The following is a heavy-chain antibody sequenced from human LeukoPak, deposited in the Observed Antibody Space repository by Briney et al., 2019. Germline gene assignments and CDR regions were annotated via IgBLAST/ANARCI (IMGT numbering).Heavy chain of an antibody. V-gene: IGHV3-21*01. J-gene: IGHJ4*02. Sequence: WGSLRLSCEASGFTFTTYSMTWVRQVPGKGLEWVSIISSGSSAIFSADALKGRFTISRDDAKNLLYLDMNSLRAEDTAVYYCARGHTAVTRHFDFWGQGTLVTVSS. CDR2: ISSGSSAI. CDR1: GFTFTTYS. CDR3: ARGHTAVTRHFDF. D-gene: IGHD4-17*01.